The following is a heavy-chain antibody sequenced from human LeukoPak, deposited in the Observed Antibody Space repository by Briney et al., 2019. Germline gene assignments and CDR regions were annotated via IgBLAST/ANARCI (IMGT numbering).Heavy chain of an antibody. V-gene: IGHV3-74*01. CDR1: GFTFSSYW. CDR3: ARDSVEWYIFDY. Sequence: GGSLRLSCAASGFTFSSYWMRWVRQAPGKGPVWVACTNRDGSSTAYADSVKGRFTISKDDAKNTLYLLMNSLRAEDTAVYYCARDSVEWYIFDYWGQGTLVTVSS. CDR2: TNRDGSST. J-gene: IGHJ4*02. D-gene: IGHD3-3*01.